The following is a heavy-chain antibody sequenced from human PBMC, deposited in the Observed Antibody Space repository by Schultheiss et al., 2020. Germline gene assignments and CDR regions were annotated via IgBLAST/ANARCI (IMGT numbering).Heavy chain of an antibody. CDR3: AKGGGGYYFDY. Sequence: GGSLRLSCEASEFTFSSYWMHWVRQAPGKGLVWVSAISGSGGSTYYADSVKGRFTISRDNSKNTLYLQMNSLRAEDTAVYYCAKGGGGYYFDYWGQGTLVTVSS. V-gene: IGHV3-23*01. CDR2: ISGSGGST. D-gene: IGHD3-16*01. CDR1: EFTFSSYW. J-gene: IGHJ4*02.